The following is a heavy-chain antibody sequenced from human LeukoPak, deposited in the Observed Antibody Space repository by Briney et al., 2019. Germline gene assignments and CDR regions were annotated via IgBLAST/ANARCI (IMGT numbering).Heavy chain of an antibody. CDR3: VRGAANWGFRFEY. CDR1: GFTVSSNY. Sequence: GGSLRLSCAASGFTVSSNYMNWVRQAPGKGLEWVSVIYSGGSTYYADSVKGRFIISRDKSKNTLYLQMNSLRAEDTAVYYCVRGAANWGFRFEYWGQGTLVTVSS. D-gene: IGHD7-27*01. V-gene: IGHV3-53*01. CDR2: IYSGGST. J-gene: IGHJ4*02.